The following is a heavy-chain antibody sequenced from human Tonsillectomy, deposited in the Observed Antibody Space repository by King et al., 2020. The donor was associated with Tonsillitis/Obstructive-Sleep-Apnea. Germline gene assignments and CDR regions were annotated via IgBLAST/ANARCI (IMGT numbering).Heavy chain of an antibody. CDR3: ARLGYCRVDSCLALYYYYAMDV. J-gene: IGHJ6*02. CDR2: IYPGDSDS. CDR1: GYSFTSYW. D-gene: IGHD2-15*01. V-gene: IGHV5-51*03. Sequence: VQLVESGAEVKKPGESLKISCKGSGYSFTSYWIGWVRQIPGKGLEWMGIIYPGDSDSRYSPSFQGQVTISADKSISTAYLQWSSLKASDTAMYYCARLGYCRVDSCLALYYYYAMDVWGQGTTVTVS.